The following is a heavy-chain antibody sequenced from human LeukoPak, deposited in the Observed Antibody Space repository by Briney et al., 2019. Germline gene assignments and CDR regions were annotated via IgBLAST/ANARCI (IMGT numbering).Heavy chain of an antibody. CDR1: GESFSDYY. Sequence: SETLSLTCAVYGESFSDYYWNWIRQPPGKGLEWIGEIIQGGGTTSNPSLKSRVSLSLDTSTNHFSLKLSSVTAADTAVYYCARGRGTVTTGDLDYWGQGTLVTVS. D-gene: IGHD4-11*01. CDR3: ARGRGTVTTGDLDY. V-gene: IGHV4-34*01. J-gene: IGHJ4*02. CDR2: IIQGGGT.